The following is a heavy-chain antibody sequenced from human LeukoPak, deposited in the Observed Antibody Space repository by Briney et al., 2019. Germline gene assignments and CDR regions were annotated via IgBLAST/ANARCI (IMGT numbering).Heavy chain of an antibody. Sequence: ASVKVSCKVSGYTLSELSIHWVRQAPGKGLEWMGGEDGEAIYAQKFQGRVTMTEDTSTDTVYMDLSSLISEDTAVYYCASIDLDSWGQGTLVTVSS. CDR2: EDGEA. J-gene: IGHJ4*02. CDR3: ASIDLDS. CDR1: GYTLSELS. D-gene: IGHD3-22*01. V-gene: IGHV1-24*01.